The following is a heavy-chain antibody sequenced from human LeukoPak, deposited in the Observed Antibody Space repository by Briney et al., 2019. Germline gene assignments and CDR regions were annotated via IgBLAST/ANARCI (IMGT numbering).Heavy chain of an antibody. J-gene: IGHJ6*02. CDR3: ASYLTSISSGMDV. D-gene: IGHD2/OR15-2a*01. V-gene: IGHV3-74*01. Sequence: PGGSLRLSCAASGFTFSRYWMHWLRQGPGKGLVWVSRISTDGSSSTYADSVKGRFTISRDNGKNTLYLQMNSLRAEDTAVYYCASYLTSISSGMDVWGQGTTVIVSS. CDR1: GFTFSRYW. CDR2: ISTDGSSS.